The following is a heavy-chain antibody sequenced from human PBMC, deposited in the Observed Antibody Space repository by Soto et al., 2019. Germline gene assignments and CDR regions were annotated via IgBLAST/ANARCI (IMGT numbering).Heavy chain of an antibody. CDR1: GFTFSSYG. CDR3: ARVGYYGSGSFNFDY. CDR2: IWYDGSNK. J-gene: IGHJ4*02. D-gene: IGHD3-10*01. Sequence: GGSQRLSCAASGFTFSSYGMHWVRQAPGKGLEWVAVIWYDGSNKYYADSVKGRFTISRDNSKNTLYLQMNSLRAEDTAVYYCARVGYYGSGSFNFDYWGQGNLATV. V-gene: IGHV3-33*01.